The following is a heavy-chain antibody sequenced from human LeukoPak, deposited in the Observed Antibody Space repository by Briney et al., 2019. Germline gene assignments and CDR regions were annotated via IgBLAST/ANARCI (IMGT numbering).Heavy chain of an antibody. D-gene: IGHD1-26*01. Sequence: GGSLRLSCAASASTFSSYAMSWVRQAPGKGLEWVSAISGSGGSTYYADSVKGRFTISRDNSKNTLFLQMNSLRTEDTAVYYCAKDFYSGSSPWGQGTLVTVSS. CDR3: AKDFYSGSSP. J-gene: IGHJ5*02. CDR2: ISGSGGST. CDR1: ASTFSSYA. V-gene: IGHV3-23*01.